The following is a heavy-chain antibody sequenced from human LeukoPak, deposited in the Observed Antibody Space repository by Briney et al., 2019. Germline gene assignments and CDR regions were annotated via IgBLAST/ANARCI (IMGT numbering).Heavy chain of an antibody. CDR3: ARVSGYDWESFYDY. D-gene: IGHD5-12*01. J-gene: IGHJ4*02. Sequence: SETLSLTCTVSGGSIGSYYWSWIRQPPGKGPEWIGYIYYSGSTNYNPSLKSRVTISVDTSKNQFSLKLSSVTAADTAVYYCARVSGYDWESFYDYWGQGTLVTVSS. V-gene: IGHV4-59*01. CDR2: IYYSGST. CDR1: GGSIGSYY.